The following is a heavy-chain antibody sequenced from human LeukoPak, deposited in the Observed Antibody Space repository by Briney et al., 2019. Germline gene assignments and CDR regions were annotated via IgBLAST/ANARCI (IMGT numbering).Heavy chain of an antibody. CDR2: IYHSGST. Sequence: SQTLSLTCTVSGGSISSGGYYWSWIRQPPGKGLEWIGYIYHSGSTYYNPSLKSRVTISVDRSKNQFSLKLSSVTAADTAVYSCAREQQLVPHWFDPWGQGTLVTVSS. CDR3: AREQQLVPHWFDP. V-gene: IGHV4-30-2*01. J-gene: IGHJ5*02. CDR1: GGSISSGGYY. D-gene: IGHD6-13*01.